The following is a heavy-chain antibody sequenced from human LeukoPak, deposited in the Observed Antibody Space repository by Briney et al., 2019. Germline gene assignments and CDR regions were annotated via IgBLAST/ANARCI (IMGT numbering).Heavy chain of an antibody. V-gene: IGHV3-23*01. J-gene: IGHJ4*02. D-gene: IGHD3-10*01. CDR3: ARETYYYGSGSPGYFDY. CDR2: ISGSGGST. Sequence: GGSLRLSCAASGFTFSSYAMSWVRQAPGKGLEWVSAISGSGGSTYYADSVKGRFTISRDNSKNTLYLQMNSLRAEDTAVYYCARETYYYGSGSPGYFDYWGQGTLVTVSS. CDR1: GFTFSSYA.